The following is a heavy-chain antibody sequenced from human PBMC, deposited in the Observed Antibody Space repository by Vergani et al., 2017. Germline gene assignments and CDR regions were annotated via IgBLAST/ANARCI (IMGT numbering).Heavy chain of an antibody. CDR1: GYTFTGYY. Sequence: QVQLVQSGAEVKKPGASVKVSCKASGYTFTGYYMHWVRQAPGQGLEWMGWINPNSGGTNYAQKFQGRVTMTRDTSISTAYMELSRLRSDDTAVYYCAMMPYDYVWGSYLNYFDYWGQGTLVTVSS. D-gene: IGHD3-16*01. CDR2: INPNSGGT. J-gene: IGHJ4*02. CDR3: AMMPYDYVWGSYLNYFDY. V-gene: IGHV1-2*02.